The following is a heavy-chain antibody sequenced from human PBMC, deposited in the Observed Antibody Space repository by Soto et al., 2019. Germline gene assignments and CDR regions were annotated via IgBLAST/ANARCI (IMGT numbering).Heavy chain of an antibody. Sequence: ELQLVESGGNLVQPGGSLRLSCAASGFPFSSAWMHWVRQAPGKGLECVARITNDGSTVDYADSVKGRFTISRDNAKNTLYLQMNRLRAEDTAVYYCASYWYYTIDHWGKGTLVTVSS. CDR1: GFPFSSAW. V-gene: IGHV3-74*01. D-gene: IGHD2-2*02. J-gene: IGHJ4*02. CDR2: ITNDGSTV. CDR3: ASYWYYTIDH.